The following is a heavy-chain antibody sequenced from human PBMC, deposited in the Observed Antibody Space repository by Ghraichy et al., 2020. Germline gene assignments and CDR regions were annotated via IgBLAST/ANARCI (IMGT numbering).Heavy chain of an antibody. CDR1: GGSFSGYY. V-gene: IGHV4-34*01. CDR2: INHSGST. Sequence: SETLSLTCAVYGGSFSGYYWTWIRQPPGKGLERIGEINHSGSTNYNPSLKSRVTISVDTSKNQVSLKLNSVTAADTAVYYCARGDVTTALYDYWGQGTLVTVSS. D-gene: IGHD4-17*01. J-gene: IGHJ4*02. CDR3: ARGDVTTALYDY.